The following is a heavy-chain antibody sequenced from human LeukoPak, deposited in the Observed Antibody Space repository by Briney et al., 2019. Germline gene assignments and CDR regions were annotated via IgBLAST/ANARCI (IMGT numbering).Heavy chain of an antibody. J-gene: IGHJ5*02. CDR3: ARKGYDFSEPYNWFDP. CDR1: GGSISSGDYS. V-gene: IGHV4-30-2*01. CDR2: IYHSGST. D-gene: IGHD3-3*01. Sequence: SQTLSLTCTVSGGSISSGDYSWSWIRQPPGKGLEWIGYIYHSGSTYYNPSLKSRVTISVDTSKNQFSLKLSSVTAADTAVYYCARKGYDFSEPYNWFDPWGQGTLVTVSS.